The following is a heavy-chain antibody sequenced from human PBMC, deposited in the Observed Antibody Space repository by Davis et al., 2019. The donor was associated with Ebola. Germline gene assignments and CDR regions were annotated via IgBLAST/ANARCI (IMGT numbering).Heavy chain of an antibody. V-gene: IGHV2-5*01. CDR2: IYLHDDK. Sequence: SGPTLVKPTPTLTLTCTFSGFSLSTSGVGVGWIRQPTGKALEWLALIYLHDDKRYSPSPKSRLTITKDTSQNQVGLTMTNMDPVDTATYYCAHRQKAVAGKGFDYWGQGTLVTVSS. J-gene: IGHJ4*02. CDR1: GFSLSTSGVG. CDR3: AHRQKAVAGKGFDY. D-gene: IGHD6-19*01.